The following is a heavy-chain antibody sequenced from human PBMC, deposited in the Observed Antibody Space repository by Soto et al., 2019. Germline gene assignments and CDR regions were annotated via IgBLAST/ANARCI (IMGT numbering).Heavy chain of an antibody. CDR3: AHGDIVVVPAAPRVLYFDY. V-gene: IGHV4-39*01. J-gene: IGHJ4*02. D-gene: IGHD2-2*01. CDR2: IYYSGST. Sequence: PSETLSLTCTVSGGSISSSSYYWGWIRQPPGKGLEWIGSIYYSGSTYYNPSLKSRVTISVDTSKNQFSLKLSSVTTADTAVYYCAHGDIVVVPAAPRVLYFDYWGQGTLVTVSS. CDR1: GGSISSSSYY.